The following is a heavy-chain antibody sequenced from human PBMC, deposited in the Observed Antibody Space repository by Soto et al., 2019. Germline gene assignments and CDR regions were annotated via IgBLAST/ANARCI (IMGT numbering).Heavy chain of an antibody. CDR3: ARWGTTGGLDV. CDR2: TSYDGSNN. Sequence: QVQLVESGGGVVQPGTSLILSCVGSGFTFRSYVIHWVRQAPGKGLEWVALTSYDGSNNFYGDSVKGRFTISRDNSRNTVELQMDSLRLEDTALYYCARWGTTGGLDVWGQGTLVSVSS. CDR1: GFTFRSYV. D-gene: IGHD3-16*01. J-gene: IGHJ4*02. V-gene: IGHV3-33*05.